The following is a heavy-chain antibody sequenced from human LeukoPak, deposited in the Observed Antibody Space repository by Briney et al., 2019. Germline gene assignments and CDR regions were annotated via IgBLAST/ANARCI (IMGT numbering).Heavy chain of an antibody. D-gene: IGHD2-15*01. J-gene: IGHJ4*02. CDR1: GGSFSGYY. CDR2: INHSGST. CDR3: ARASYCSGGSCWIDY. V-gene: IGHV4-34*01. Sequence: SETLSLTCAVYGGSFSGYYWSWIRQPPGKGLEWIGEINHSGSTNYNPSLKSRVTISVDTSKNQFSLKLSSVTAADTAVYYCARASYCSGGSCWIDYWGQGTLVTVSS.